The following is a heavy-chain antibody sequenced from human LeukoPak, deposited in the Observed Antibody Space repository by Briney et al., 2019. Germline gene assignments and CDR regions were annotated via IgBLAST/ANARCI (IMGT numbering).Heavy chain of an antibody. V-gene: IGHV4-34*01. CDR1: GGSISTYY. D-gene: IGHD3-9*01. CDR2: INHSGST. J-gene: IGHJ5*02. Sequence: SETLSLTCTLSGGSISTYYWSWIRQPPGKGLEWIGEINHSGSTNYNPSLKSRVTISVDTSKNQFSLKLSSVTAADTAVYYCARGGTLRYFDWLLGWFDPWGQGTLVTVSS. CDR3: ARGGTLRYFDWLLGWFDP.